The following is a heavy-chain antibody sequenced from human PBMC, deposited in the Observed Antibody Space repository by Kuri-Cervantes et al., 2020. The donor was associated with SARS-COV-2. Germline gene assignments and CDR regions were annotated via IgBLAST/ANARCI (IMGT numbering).Heavy chain of an antibody. D-gene: IGHD5-24*01. Sequence: GSLRLSCAVYGGSFNTYYWAWIRQPPGKGLGRIGEITHRGDTIYNMSLKSRVTISVDTSKKQFSLDLRSVTAADTAIYYCARGPGYNGYYYMDVWGNWTTVTVSS. CDR3: ARGPGYNGYYYMDV. J-gene: IGHJ6*03. V-gene: IGHV4-34*01. CDR2: ITHRGDT. CDR1: GGSFNTYY.